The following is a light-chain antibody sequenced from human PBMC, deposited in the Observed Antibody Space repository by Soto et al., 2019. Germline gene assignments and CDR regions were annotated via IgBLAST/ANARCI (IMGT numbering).Light chain of an antibody. CDR2: LNN. Sequence: QSVLTQPPSASGTPGQRVAISCSGSSSNIGINTVNWYQRLPGAAPKLLIYLNNQRPSGVPDRFSASKSGTSASLAISGLQSEDESDYYCEAWDDTLNGRVFGGGTKLTVL. CDR1: SSNIGINT. J-gene: IGLJ2*01. CDR3: EAWDDTLNGRV. V-gene: IGLV1-44*01.